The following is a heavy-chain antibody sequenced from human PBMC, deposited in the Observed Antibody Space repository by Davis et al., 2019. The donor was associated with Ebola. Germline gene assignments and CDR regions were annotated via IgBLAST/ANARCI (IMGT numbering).Heavy chain of an antibody. V-gene: IGHV3-11*06. CDR2: ISISSGFT. Sequence: PGGSLRLSCAASGFSFSDYYMSWIRQAPGKGLEWVSYISISSGFTNYADSVKGRFTISRDNAKNSLYLQMSSLRAEDTAVYYCARGPRKMATTNFDYWGQGTLVTVSS. CDR1: GFSFSDYY. CDR3: ARGPRKMATTNFDY. D-gene: IGHD5-24*01. J-gene: IGHJ4*02.